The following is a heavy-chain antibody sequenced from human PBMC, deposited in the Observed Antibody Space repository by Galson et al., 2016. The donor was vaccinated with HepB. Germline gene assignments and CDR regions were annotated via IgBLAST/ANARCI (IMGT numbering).Heavy chain of an antibody. CDR2: IYSGGST. Sequence: SLRLSCAASGFTVSSNYMSWVRQAPGKGLEWVSIIYSGGSTDSADSVKGRFTISLQLRSVTAADTAVYYCARARPAYCGGDYSSYYYYDMDVWGQGTTVTVSS. CDR3: ARARPAYCGGDYSSYYYYDMDV. CDR1: GFTVSSNY. V-gene: IGHV3-53*01. J-gene: IGHJ6*02. D-gene: IGHD2-21*02.